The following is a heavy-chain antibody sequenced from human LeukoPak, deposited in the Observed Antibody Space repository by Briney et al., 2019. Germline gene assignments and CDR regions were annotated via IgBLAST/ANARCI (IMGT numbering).Heavy chain of an antibody. D-gene: IGHD4-11*01. CDR2: ISTDGRDK. Sequence: GGSLRLSCAVSGFIFSSNAMHWVRQAPGEGLEWVAVISTDGRDKHHADSVKGRFTISRGNSKNTLYLQMNSLRAEDTAVYYCAGNTVTPDYYYYGMDVWGQGTTVTVSS. V-gene: IGHV3-30*07. CDR3: AGNTVTPDYYYYGMDV. CDR1: GFIFSSNA. J-gene: IGHJ6*02.